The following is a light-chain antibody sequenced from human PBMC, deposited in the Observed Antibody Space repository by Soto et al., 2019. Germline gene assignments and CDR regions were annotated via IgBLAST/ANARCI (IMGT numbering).Light chain of an antibody. V-gene: IGKV1-39*01. Sequence: DIQMTQSPSSLSASVGDRVTITCRASQSISSYLNWYQQKPGKAPKLLIYAASSLQSGVPSSFSGSVYGTDFTLTISSLQPEDFATYYCQQSYSTPGTFGQGTKVEIK. CDR3: QQSYSTPGT. J-gene: IGKJ1*01. CDR2: AAS. CDR1: QSISSY.